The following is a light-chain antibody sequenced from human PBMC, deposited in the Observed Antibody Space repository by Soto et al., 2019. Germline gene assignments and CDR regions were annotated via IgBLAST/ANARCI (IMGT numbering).Light chain of an antibody. V-gene: IGKV3-20*01. CDR2: GSS. CDR1: QTVSGNY. Sequence: EIVLTQSPGILSLSPGERATLSCRASQTVSGNYLGWYQQKPGQSPRLLIYGSSDRATGIPGRFSGSGAGADFTLTINRVEAEDFAVYYCQQYGSSPPYTFGQGTTLEI. J-gene: IGKJ2*01. CDR3: QQYGSSPPYT.